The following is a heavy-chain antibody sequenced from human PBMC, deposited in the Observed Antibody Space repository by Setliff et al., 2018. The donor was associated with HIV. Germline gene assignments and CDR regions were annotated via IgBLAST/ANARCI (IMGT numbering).Heavy chain of an antibody. D-gene: IGHD7-27*01. CDR1: GYSISSGYY. V-gene: IGHV4-38-2*01. J-gene: IGHJ4*02. CDR3: ARQGNWEFDY. Sequence: SETLSLTCAVSGYSISSGYYWGWIRQPPGKGLEWIGSIYHSGSTYYNPSLKSRVTISVDTSKNSLYLQMISLRAEDTALYYCARQGNWEFDYWGQGTLVTVSS. CDR2: IYHSGST.